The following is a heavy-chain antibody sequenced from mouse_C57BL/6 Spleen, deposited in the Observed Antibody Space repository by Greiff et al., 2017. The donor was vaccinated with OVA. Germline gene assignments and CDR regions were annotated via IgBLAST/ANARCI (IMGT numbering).Heavy chain of an antibody. D-gene: IGHD3-2*02. V-gene: IGHV1-53*01. Sequence: QVQLQQPGTELVKPGASVKLSCKASGYTFTSYWMHWVKQRPGQGLEWIGNINPSNGGTNYNEKFKSKATLTVDKSSSTAYMQLSSLTSEDSAVYYGARWVSGGYWYFDVWGTGTTVTVSS. J-gene: IGHJ1*03. CDR2: INPSNGGT. CDR1: GYTFTSYW. CDR3: ARWVSGGYWYFDV.